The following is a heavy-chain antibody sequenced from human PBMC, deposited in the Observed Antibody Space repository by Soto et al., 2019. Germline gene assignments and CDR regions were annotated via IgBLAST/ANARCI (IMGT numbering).Heavy chain of an antibody. CDR3: ARHSTGLDV. CDR2: IHYSGST. J-gene: IGHJ6*04. CDR1: GGSISSSY. D-gene: IGHD3-9*01. Sequence: QVQLQESGPGLVKPSETLSLTCTVSGGSISSSYWSWIRQPPGKGLEWVGYIHYSGSTHYNPSLNIRITISLGTSKNQFSLKLTSVTAADTAVYFCARHSTGLDVWGKGTTVTVSS. V-gene: IGHV4-59*08.